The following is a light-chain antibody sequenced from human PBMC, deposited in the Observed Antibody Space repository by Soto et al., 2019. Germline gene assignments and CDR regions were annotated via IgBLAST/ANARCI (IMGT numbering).Light chain of an antibody. J-gene: IGKJ2*01. CDR1: QGISSY. V-gene: IGKV1-8*01. CDR3: QQYYTYPQT. Sequence: AIRMTQSPSSFSASTGDRVTITCRASQGISSYLAWYQQKPGKAPKLLVYAASTLQYGVPSRFSGSGPGTDFTLTISCLQSEDFATYFCQQYYTYPQTFGQGTKLEIK. CDR2: AAS.